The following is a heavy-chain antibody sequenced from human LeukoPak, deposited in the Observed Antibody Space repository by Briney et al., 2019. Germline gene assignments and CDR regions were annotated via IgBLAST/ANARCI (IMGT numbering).Heavy chain of an antibody. CDR3: ARYQGWGPRTFDY. CDR2: IYHSGST. D-gene: IGHD2-2*01. V-gene: IGHV4-4*02. Sequence: PSGTLSLTCAVSGGSISSSNWWSWVRQPPGKGLEGIGVIYHSGSTNYNPSLKSRVTISVDKSKNQFSLKLSSVTTADTAVYYCARYQGWGPRTFDYWGQGTLVTVSS. J-gene: IGHJ4*02. CDR1: GGSISSSNW.